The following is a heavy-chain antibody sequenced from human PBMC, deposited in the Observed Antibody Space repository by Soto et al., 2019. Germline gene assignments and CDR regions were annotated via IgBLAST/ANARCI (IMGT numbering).Heavy chain of an antibody. CDR1: GVTFSSYA. CDR3: ARGSVMYYDSTTSDY. V-gene: IGHV3-30-3*01. CDR2: ISYDGSNK. Sequence: GGSLRLSCGASGVTFSSYAMHWVRQAPGKGLEWVAVISYDGSNKYYADSVKGRFTISRDNSKNTLYLQMNSLRAEDTAVYYCARGSVMYYDSTTSDYWGQGTLVTVSS. J-gene: IGHJ4*02. D-gene: IGHD3-22*01.